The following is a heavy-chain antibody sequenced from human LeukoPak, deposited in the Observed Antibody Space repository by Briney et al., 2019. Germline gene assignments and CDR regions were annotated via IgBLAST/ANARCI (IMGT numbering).Heavy chain of an antibody. CDR3: ARGNLQLLIDI. CDR2: MNPNSGNT. D-gene: IGHD2-2*01. J-gene: IGHJ3*02. Sequence: GASVKVSCKASVYTFTSYDINWVRQATGQGLEWMGWMNPNSGNTGYAQKFQGRVTITRNTSISTAYMELSSLRSEDTAVYYCARGNLQLLIDIWGQGTMVTVSS. V-gene: IGHV1-8*03. CDR1: VYTFTSYD.